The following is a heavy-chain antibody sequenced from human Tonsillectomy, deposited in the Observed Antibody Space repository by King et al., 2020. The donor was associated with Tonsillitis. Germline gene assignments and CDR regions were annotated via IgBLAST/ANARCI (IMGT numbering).Heavy chain of an antibody. J-gene: IGHJ4*02. V-gene: IGHV4-34*01. D-gene: IGHD4-17*01. CDR1: GGSFSGYY. Sequence: VQLQQWGAGLLKPSETLSLTCAVSGGSFSGYYWTWIRQPPGKGLEWIGEINHSGSPNYNPSLKSRVTISADTSKNQFSLRLNSVTAADTAVYYCAAVTTGGVYWGQGTLVTVSS. CDR2: INHSGSP. CDR3: AAVTTGGVY.